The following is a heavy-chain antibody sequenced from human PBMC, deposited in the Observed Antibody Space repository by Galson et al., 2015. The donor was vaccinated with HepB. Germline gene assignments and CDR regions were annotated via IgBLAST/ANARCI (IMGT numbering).Heavy chain of an antibody. CDR3: ARGGGAMVQVSAY. Sequence: CKASGYTFTSYAMHWVRQAPGQRLEWMGWINAGNGNTKYSQKFQGRVTITRDTSASTAYMELSSLRSEDTAVYYCARGGGAMVQVSAYWGQGTLVTVSS. V-gene: IGHV1-3*01. J-gene: IGHJ4*02. CDR2: INAGNGNT. CDR1: GYTFTSYA. D-gene: IGHD3-10*01.